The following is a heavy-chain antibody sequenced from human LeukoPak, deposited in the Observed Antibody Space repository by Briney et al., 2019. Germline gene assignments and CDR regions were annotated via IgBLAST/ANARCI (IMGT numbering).Heavy chain of an antibody. V-gene: IGHV3-23*01. CDR1: GFTFSSYG. D-gene: IGHD3-16*01. J-gene: IGHJ4*02. CDR3: AKGETTYYDYVWGSYVYDY. CDR2: ISGSGGST. Sequence: PGGSLRLSCAASGFTFSSYGKHWVRQAPGKGLEWVSAISGSGGSTYYADSVKGRFTISRDNSKNTLYLQMNSLRAEDTAVYYCAKGETTYYDYVWGSYVYDYWGQGTLVTVSS.